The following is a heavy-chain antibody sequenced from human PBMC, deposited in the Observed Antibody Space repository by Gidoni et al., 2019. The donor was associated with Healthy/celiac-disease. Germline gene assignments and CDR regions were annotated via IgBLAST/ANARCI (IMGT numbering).Heavy chain of an antibody. D-gene: IGHD2-2*01. CDR1: GGTFSSYA. CDR3: ARGVVPAAYDAFDI. J-gene: IGHJ3*02. V-gene: IGHV1-69*01. CDR2: IIPIFGTA. Sequence: QVQLVQSGAEVKKPGSSVKVSCKASGGTFSSYAISWVRQAPGQGLEWMGGIIPIFGTANYAQKFQGRVTITADESTSTAYMELSSLRSEDTSLYYCARGVVPAAYDAFDIWGQGTMVTVSS.